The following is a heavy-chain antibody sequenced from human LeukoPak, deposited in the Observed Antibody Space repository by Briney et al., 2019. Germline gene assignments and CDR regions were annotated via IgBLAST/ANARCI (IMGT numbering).Heavy chain of an antibody. CDR1: GGSFSGYY. CDR3: ARKGPSGSGKVKY. V-gene: IGHV4-34*01. D-gene: IGHD3-10*01. J-gene: IGHJ4*02. Sequence: SETLSLTCAVYGGSFSGYYWNWIRQPPGKGLEWIGEVDHSGSANYNPSLKSRVTMSVDTSKNQFSLKLTSVTAADTAVYYCARKGPSGSGKVKYWGQGTLVSVSS. CDR2: VDHSGSA.